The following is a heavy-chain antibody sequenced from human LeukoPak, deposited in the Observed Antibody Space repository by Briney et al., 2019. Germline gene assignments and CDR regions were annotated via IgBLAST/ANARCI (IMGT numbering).Heavy chain of an antibody. CDR3: ARVGLAYYGGDCYLFDP. J-gene: IGHJ5*02. CDR1: GGSISNYY. D-gene: IGHD2-21*02. Sequence: PSETLSLTCTVSGGSISNYYWSWIRQPPGKGLEWIGYIYYSGSTNYNPSLKSRVTISVDTSKNQFSLKLSSVTAADTAVYYCARVGLAYYGGDCYLFDPWGQGTLVTVSS. V-gene: IGHV4-59*01. CDR2: IYYSGST.